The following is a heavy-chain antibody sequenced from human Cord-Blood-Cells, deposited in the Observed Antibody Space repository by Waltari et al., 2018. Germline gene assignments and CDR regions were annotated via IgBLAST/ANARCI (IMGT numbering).Heavy chain of an antibody. CDR2: INPNSGGT. Sequence: QAQLVQSGAEVTKPGASVKVSCTASGYTFNGYYMHWVRQAPGKGLEWMGWINPNSGGTNYAQKFQGRVTMTRDTSISTAYMELSRLRSDDTAVYYCARGPPKSKLGGRPFDYWGQGTLVTVSS. D-gene: IGHD7-27*01. CDR1: GYTFNGYY. CDR3: ARGPPKSKLGGRPFDY. J-gene: IGHJ4*02. V-gene: IGHV1-2*02.